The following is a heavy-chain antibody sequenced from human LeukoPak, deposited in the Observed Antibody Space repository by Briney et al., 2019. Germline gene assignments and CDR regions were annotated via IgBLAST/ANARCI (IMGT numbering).Heavy chain of an antibody. CDR1: GFTFSSYA. D-gene: IGHD1-26*01. CDR2: ISGSGGNT. V-gene: IGHV3-23*01. CDR3: AKRVSSGSYEGDY. Sequence: GGSLRLSCAASGFTFSSYAMSWVRQAPGKGLEWVSGISGSGGNTFYADSVKGRFTISRDNSKNTLFLQMNSLRAEDTAVYYCAKRVSSGSYEGDYWGQGTLVTVSS. J-gene: IGHJ4*02.